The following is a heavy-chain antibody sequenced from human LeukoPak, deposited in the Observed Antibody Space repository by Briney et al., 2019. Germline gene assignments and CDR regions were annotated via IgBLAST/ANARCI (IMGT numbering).Heavy chain of an antibody. CDR1: GDSISSSTYY. CDR2: INDDESVT. Sequence: QPSETLSLTCIVSGDSISSSTYYWGWIRQSPGKGLVWVSRINDDESVTNYADSVKGRFTISRDNAKNTLYLQMNSLRADDTAVYFCARDLGSGGSCYRNWGQGALVTVSS. CDR3: ARDLGSGGSCYRN. D-gene: IGHD2-15*01. V-gene: IGHV3-74*01. J-gene: IGHJ4*02.